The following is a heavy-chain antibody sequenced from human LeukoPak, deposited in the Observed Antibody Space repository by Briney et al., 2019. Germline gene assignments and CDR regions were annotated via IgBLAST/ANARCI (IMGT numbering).Heavy chain of an antibody. Sequence: PGGSLRLSCAASGFTFSNYGMNWVRQAPGKGLEWVSALSSSGGSTYYADSVKGRFTISRDNSKNTLYLQMSSLRAEDTAVYYCARDHYYYDSSGYYYFDYWGQGTLVTVSS. CDR1: GFTFSNYG. V-gene: IGHV3-23*01. D-gene: IGHD3-22*01. J-gene: IGHJ4*02. CDR2: LSSSGGST. CDR3: ARDHYYYDSSGYYYFDY.